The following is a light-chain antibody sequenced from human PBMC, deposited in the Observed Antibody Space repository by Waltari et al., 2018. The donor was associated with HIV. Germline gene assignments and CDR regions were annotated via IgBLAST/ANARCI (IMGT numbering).Light chain of an antibody. V-gene: IGLV4-69*01. CDR3: QTWDTGIRV. CDR2: LNSDGSH. J-gene: IGLJ3*02. Sequence: QLVLTQSPSASASLGASVKFTCTLSSGHSNYDIAWHQQQPEKGPRYLMKLNSDGSHSKGDGIPDRFSGSSSGAERYLTISSLQSEDEADYYCQTWDTGIRVFSGGTKLTVL. CDR1: SGHSNYD.